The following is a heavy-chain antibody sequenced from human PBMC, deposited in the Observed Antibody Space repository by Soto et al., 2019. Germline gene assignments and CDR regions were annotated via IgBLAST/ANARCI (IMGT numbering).Heavy chain of an antibody. CDR3: AHRPEGSSTSCGPFLSCWFDP. J-gene: IGHJ5*02. CDR2: IYWDDDK. CDR1: GFSLSTSGVG. Sequence: SGPTLVKPTQTLTLTCTFSGFSLSTSGVGVGWIRQPPGKALEWLALIYWDDDKRYSPSLKSRLTITKDTSKNQVVLTMTNMDPVDTATYYCAHRPEGSSTSCGPFLSCWFDPWGQGTLVTVSS. V-gene: IGHV2-5*02. D-gene: IGHD2-2*01.